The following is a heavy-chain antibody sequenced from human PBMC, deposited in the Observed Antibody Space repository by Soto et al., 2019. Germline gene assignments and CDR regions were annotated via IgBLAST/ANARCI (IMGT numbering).Heavy chain of an antibody. V-gene: IGHV3-48*01. D-gene: IGHD2-2*01. CDR1: GFTFSTYS. CDR2: ISSSSSTI. J-gene: IGHJ4*02. Sequence: EVQLVESGGGLVQPGGSLRLSCAASGFTFSTYSMNWVRQAPGKGLEGVSYISSSSSTIYYADSVKGRFTISRDNAKNSLYLQMNSLRAEDTAVYYCARDRESGYCSSTSCAMGYWGQGTLVTVSS. CDR3: ARDRESGYCSSTSCAMGY.